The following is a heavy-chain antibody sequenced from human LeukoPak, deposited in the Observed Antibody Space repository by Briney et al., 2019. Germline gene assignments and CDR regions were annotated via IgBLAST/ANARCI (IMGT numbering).Heavy chain of an antibody. Sequence: SETLSLTCTLSGGSISSYYWSWIRQPAGKGLEWIGRIYTSGSTNYNPSLNSRVTMSVDTSKNQFSLKLSSVTGADTAVYYCARPIDDYGDPDAFDIWGQGTMVTVSS. CDR1: GGSISSYY. CDR3: ARPIDDYGDPDAFDI. D-gene: IGHD4-17*01. J-gene: IGHJ3*02. V-gene: IGHV4-4*07. CDR2: IYTSGST.